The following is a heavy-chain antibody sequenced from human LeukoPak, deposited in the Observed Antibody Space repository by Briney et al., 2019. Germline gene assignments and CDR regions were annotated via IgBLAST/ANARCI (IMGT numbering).Heavy chain of an antibody. J-gene: IGHJ4*02. CDR3: ARGGLGSWTFDS. CDR2: ISSSGTTI. Sequence: GGSLRLSCAASGFIFSTYSMNWVRQAPGKGLEWVSYISSSGTTIYYPDSVKGRFTTSSDNAKYSLYLQMNSLRVEDTAVYYCARGGLGSWTFDSWGQGTLVTVSS. CDR1: GFIFSTYS. D-gene: IGHD1-26*01. V-gene: IGHV3-48*04.